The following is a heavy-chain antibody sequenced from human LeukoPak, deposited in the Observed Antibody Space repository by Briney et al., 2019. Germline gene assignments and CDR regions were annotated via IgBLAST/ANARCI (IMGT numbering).Heavy chain of an antibody. V-gene: IGHV4-59*01. CDR2: INYSGST. J-gene: IGHJ5*02. Sequence: SETLSLTCTVSGGSISSYYWSWIRQPPGKGLEWIGYINYSGSTNYNPSLKSRVTISVDTSKNQFSLKLSSVTAADTAVYYCARAEMYSSGWYSWSGSGWFDPWGQGTLVTVSS. CDR1: GGSISSYY. CDR3: ARAEMYSSGWYSWSGSGWFDP. D-gene: IGHD6-19*01.